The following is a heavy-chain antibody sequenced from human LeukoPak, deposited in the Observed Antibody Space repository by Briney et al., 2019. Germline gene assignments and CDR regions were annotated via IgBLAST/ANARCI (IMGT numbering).Heavy chain of an antibody. D-gene: IGHD6-6*01. CDR1: GGSFSGYY. CDR2: INHSGST. CDR3: ARVRLRRYFDL. Sequence: SETLSLTCAVYGGSFSGYYWSWIRQPPGKGLEWIGEINHSGSTNYNPSLKSRVTISVDTSKNQFSLKLSSVTAADTAVYYCARVRLRRYFDLWGRGTLVTVSS. J-gene: IGHJ2*01. V-gene: IGHV4-34*01.